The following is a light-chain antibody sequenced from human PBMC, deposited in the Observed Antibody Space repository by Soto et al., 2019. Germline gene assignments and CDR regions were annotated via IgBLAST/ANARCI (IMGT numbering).Light chain of an antibody. J-gene: IGKJ5*01. V-gene: IGKV3-11*01. Sequence: EIVLTQSPATLSLSPGERXXXSCRTSQSVSSYFAWYQQKPGRAPRLLIYDASNRATGIPARFIGSGSGTDFTLTISSLEPEDFAVYYCQQRSNWPITFGQGTGLEIK. CDR1: QSVSSY. CDR3: QQRSNWPIT. CDR2: DAS.